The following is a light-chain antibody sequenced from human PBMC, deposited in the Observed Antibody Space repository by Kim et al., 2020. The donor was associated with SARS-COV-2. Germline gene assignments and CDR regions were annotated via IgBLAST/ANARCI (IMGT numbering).Light chain of an antibody. CDR2: DNY. V-gene: IGLV1-51*01. CDR3: ATWDTSLTAVV. J-gene: IGLJ2*01. CDR1: SSNIGTND. Sequence: QSVLTQPPSVSAAPGQTVTISCSGSSSNIGTNDVSWYQHLPGRAPKFLIYDNYKRPSGIPDRFSGSKSDASATLGITGLQTGDEADYYCATWDTSLTAVVFGGGTQLTVL.